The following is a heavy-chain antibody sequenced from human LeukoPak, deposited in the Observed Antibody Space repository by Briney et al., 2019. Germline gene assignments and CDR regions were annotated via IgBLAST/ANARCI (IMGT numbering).Heavy chain of an antibody. CDR2: IYPGDSDT. Sequence: GESLKISCKGSGYSFTSYWIGWVRQMPGKGLEWMGVIYPGDSDTTYSPSFQGQVTISADKSISTAYLQWSSLKASDTAMYYCARCTIFYDYGGNSYWYFDLWGRGTLVTVSS. D-gene: IGHD4-23*01. J-gene: IGHJ2*01. V-gene: IGHV5-51*01. CDR1: GYSFTSYW. CDR3: ARCTIFYDYGGNSYWYFDL.